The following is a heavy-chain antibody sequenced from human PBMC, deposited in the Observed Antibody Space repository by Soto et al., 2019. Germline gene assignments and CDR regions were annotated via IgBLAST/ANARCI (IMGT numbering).Heavy chain of an antibody. Sequence: EVQLVESGGGLVKPGGSLRLSCAASGFTFSSYSMNWVRQAPGKGLEWVSSISSSSSYIYYADSVKGRFTISRDNAKNSLYLQMNSLRAEDTAVYYCARGGIGDYYYYYGMDVWGQGTTVTVSS. J-gene: IGHJ6*02. D-gene: IGHD3-16*01. CDR3: ARGGIGDYYYYYGMDV. CDR1: GFTFSSYS. CDR2: ISSSSSYI. V-gene: IGHV3-21*01.